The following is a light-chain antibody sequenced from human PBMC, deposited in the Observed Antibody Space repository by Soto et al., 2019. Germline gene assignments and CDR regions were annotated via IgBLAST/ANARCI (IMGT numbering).Light chain of an antibody. J-gene: IGLJ3*02. V-gene: IGLV3-21*04. CDR1: NIGSKS. Sequence: SYELTQPPSVSVAPGKTARITCGGNNIGSKSVHWYQQKPGQAPVLVIYYDSDRPSGIPERFSGSNSGNTATLTISRVEAGDEADYYCQVWDSSSALLVFGGGTKVTVI. CDR3: QVWDSSSALLV. CDR2: YDS.